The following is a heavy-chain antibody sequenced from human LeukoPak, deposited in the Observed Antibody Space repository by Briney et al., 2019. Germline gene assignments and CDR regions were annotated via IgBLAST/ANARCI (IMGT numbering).Heavy chain of an antibody. Sequence: GGSLRLSCAASGFTFSSYGMHWVRQAPGKGLEWVAVIWYGGSNKYYADSVKGRFTISRDNSKNTLYLQMNSLRAEDTAVYYCARDRGDYELDYWGQGTLVTVSS. V-gene: IGHV3-33*01. D-gene: IGHD4-17*01. CDR3: ARDRGDYELDY. J-gene: IGHJ4*02. CDR1: GFTFSSYG. CDR2: IWYGGSNK.